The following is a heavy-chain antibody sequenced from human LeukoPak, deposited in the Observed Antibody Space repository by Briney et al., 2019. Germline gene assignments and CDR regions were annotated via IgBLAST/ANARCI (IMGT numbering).Heavy chain of an antibody. CDR1: GFTVSSTY. V-gene: IGHV3-23*01. CDR2: MGGSGENT. D-gene: IGHD5-24*01. Sequence: PGGSLRLSCAASGFTVSSTYLTWVRQAPGKGLEWVSGMGGSGENTYYADSVKGRFTVSRDNSKNMLYLQMNSLRAEDTAVYYCAKALAGYNTAFDIWGQGTMVTVSS. J-gene: IGHJ3*02. CDR3: AKALAGYNTAFDI.